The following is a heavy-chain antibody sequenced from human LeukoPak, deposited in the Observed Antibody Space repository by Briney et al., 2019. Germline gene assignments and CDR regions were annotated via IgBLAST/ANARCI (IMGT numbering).Heavy chain of an antibody. Sequence: GGSLRLSCAASGFTFSSSAMSWVRQAPGKGLEWVSAISGSGGSTYYADSVKGQFTISRDNSKNTLYLQMNSLRAEDTAVYYCAKDHLGFPANYFDYWGQGTLVTVSS. CDR2: ISGSGGST. V-gene: IGHV3-23*01. CDR1: GFTFSSSA. J-gene: IGHJ4*02. CDR3: AKDHLGFPANYFDY. D-gene: IGHD3-10*01.